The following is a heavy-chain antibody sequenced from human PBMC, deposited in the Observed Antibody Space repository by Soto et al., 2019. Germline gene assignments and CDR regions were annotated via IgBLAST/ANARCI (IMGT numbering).Heavy chain of an antibody. CDR3: AKLPNTAAPYYYYGMDV. Sequence: GGSLRLSCAASGFTFSSYAMSWVRQAPGKGLEWVSAISGSGGSTYYADSVKGRFTISRDNSKNTLYLQMNSLRAEDTAVYYCAKLPNTAAPYYYYGMDVWGQGTTVTVSS. CDR1: GFTFSSYA. D-gene: IGHD6-13*01. V-gene: IGHV3-23*01. CDR2: ISGSGGST. J-gene: IGHJ6*02.